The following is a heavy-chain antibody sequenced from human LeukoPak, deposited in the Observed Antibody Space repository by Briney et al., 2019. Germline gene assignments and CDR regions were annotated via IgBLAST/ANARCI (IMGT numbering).Heavy chain of an antibody. V-gene: IGHV3-7*03. CDR3: ATFRFLGT. CDR2: IKPGGNEK. J-gene: IGHJ3*01. D-gene: IGHD3-3*01. Sequence: QPGGSLRLSCAASGFTFNNYWMTWVRQGPGKGLEWVANIKPGGNEKYYVDSVKGRFTISRDNVKNSLYLQMNSLRAEDTAIYYCATFRFLGTWGQGTMVTVSP. CDR1: GFTFNNYW.